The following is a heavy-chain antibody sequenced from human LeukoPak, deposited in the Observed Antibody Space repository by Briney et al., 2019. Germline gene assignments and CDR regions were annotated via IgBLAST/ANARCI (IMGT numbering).Heavy chain of an antibody. V-gene: IGHV1-46*01. Sequence: ASVKVSCKASGYTFTSYYIHWVRQAPGQGLEWMGLINPSGGSTSYAQKFQGRVTMTRNTSISTAYMELSSLRSEDTAVYYCARGGGSSRYWAWFDPWGQGTLVTVSS. CDR1: GYTFTSYY. CDR3: ARGGGSSRYWAWFDP. CDR2: INPSGGST. D-gene: IGHD6-25*01. J-gene: IGHJ5*02.